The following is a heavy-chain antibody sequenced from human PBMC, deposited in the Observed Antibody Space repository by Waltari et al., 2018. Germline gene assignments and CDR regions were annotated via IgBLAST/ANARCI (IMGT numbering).Heavy chain of an antibody. CDR1: GDSVTNGHYY. CDR2: IYDSGGA. V-gene: IGHV4-61*03. D-gene: IGHD2-2*01. CDR3: ARWAGYCSRASCHLYFDY. J-gene: IGHJ4*02. Sequence: QLQLQESGPWLVKPSDTLSLTCIVSGDSVTNGHYYWSWIRQPPGKGLEWIGYIYDSGGADYPPSLKSRLTMSVDTSKNHFSLRRRSVTAADTAVYYWARWAGYCSRASCHLYFDYWGQGTLVTVSA.